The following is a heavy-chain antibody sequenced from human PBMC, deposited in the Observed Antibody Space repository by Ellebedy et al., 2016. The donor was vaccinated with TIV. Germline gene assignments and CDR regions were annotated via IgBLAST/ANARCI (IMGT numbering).Heavy chain of an antibody. Sequence: PGGSLRLSCAASGFIFSNYPMNWIRQAPGKGLEWVSYISSSGSTIYYADSVKGRFTISRDNAKNSLYLQMNSLRAEDTAVYSCTSREMATIDYYFDYWGQGTLVTVSS. D-gene: IGHD5-24*01. CDR3: TSREMATIDYYFDY. CDR1: GFIFSNYP. CDR2: ISSSGSTI. V-gene: IGHV3-11*01. J-gene: IGHJ4*02.